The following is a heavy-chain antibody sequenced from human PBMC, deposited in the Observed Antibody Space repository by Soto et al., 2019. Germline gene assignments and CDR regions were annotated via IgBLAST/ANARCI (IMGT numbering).Heavy chain of an antibody. CDR3: AREPRAYDAFDI. Sequence: SLRISCASSRFTVSDYYMSWIRQAPGKGLEWVSYISGSGSGISYADSVKGRFTISRDNAKNSLYLQMNSLRAEDTAVYYCAREPRAYDAFDIWGQGTMVTVSS. J-gene: IGHJ3*02. CDR1: RFTVSDYY. V-gene: IGHV3-11*01. CDR2: ISGSGSGI.